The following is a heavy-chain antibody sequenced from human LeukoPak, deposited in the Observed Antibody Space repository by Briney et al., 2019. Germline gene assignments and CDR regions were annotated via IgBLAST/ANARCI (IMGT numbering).Heavy chain of an antibody. J-gene: IGHJ6*03. D-gene: IGHD3-10*01. V-gene: IGHV3-23*01. CDR1: GFTFSSYG. Sequence: GSLRLSCGASGFTFSSYGVSWVRQAPGKGLEWVSSISDSGDRTFYADSVKGRFTISRDNSKNTLFLQVNSLRAEDTAVYYCAKGGAVSSKSITMIRGTRRYYYYMDVWGKGTTVTISS. CDR2: ISDSGDRT. CDR3: AKGGAVSSKSITMIRGTRRYYYYMDV.